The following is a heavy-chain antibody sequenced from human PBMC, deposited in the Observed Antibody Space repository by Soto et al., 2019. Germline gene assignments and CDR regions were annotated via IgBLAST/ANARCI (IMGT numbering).Heavy chain of an antibody. CDR1: GFTFSSNS. CDR2: ISSSSNDI. J-gene: IGHJ5*02. D-gene: IGHD3-22*01. CDR3: ARLPYYSDQ. Sequence: EVQVVESGGGLVQPGGSLRLCSAASGFTFSSNSMNWVRQAPGKGLEWVSYISSSSNDIYYADSVKGRFTISRDNARNSLYLQLNSLRAEDTAVYYCARLPYYSDQWGQGTLVTVSS. V-gene: IGHV3-48*01.